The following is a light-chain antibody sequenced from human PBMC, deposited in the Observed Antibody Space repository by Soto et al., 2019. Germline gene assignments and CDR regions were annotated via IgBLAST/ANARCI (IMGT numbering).Light chain of an antibody. CDR1: QSISTW. V-gene: IGKV1-5*03. CDR2: KAS. Sequence: DIQMTQSPSTLSASVGDRVTITCRASQSISTWLAWYQQKPGKAPKLLIYKASSLESGVPSRFSGSGSGTEFTLTISSLQSDDFATYYCQQYINRWTFGQGTKVDIK. CDR3: QQYINRWT. J-gene: IGKJ1*01.